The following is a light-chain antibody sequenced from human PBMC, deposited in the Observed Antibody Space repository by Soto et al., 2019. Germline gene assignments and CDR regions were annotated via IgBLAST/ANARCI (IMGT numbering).Light chain of an antibody. J-gene: IGKJ1*01. CDR1: QTISGW. Sequence: DIQMTQSPSTLSASVGDTVTITCRASQTISGWLAWYQQRPGKAPNLLIYGVSSLHSGVPSRFTGSGSGIEFTLTISNVQPEDFATYYCQQSGDTPPWTFGQGTKVDIK. CDR3: QQSGDTPPWT. CDR2: GVS. V-gene: IGKV1-5*01.